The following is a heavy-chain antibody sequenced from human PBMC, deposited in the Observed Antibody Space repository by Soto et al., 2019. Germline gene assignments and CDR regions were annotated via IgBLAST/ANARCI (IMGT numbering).Heavy chain of an antibody. D-gene: IGHD7-27*01. J-gene: IGHJ4*02. CDR3: ARGYNWGSSFDY. V-gene: IGHV1-69*04. CDR2: IIPILGIA. Sequence: ASVKVSCKASGGTFSSYAISWVRQAPGQGLEWMGRIIPILGIANYAQKFQGRVTITADKSTSTAYMELSSLRSEDTAVYYCARGYNWGSSFDYWGQGTLVTVSS. CDR1: GGTFSSYA.